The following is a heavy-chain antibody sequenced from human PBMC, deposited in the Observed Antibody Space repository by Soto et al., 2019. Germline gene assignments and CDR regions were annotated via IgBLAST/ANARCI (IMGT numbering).Heavy chain of an antibody. Sequence: EVQLVESGGGLVQPGGSLRLSCEASGFAFSSHWMHWVRQAPGKGLVWVSRINSDGSSTSYADSVKGRFTISRDNAKNTLYLQMNSLRAEDTAVYYCARILYYDILTGGDYRGQGNLVTVSS. CDR2: INSDGSST. V-gene: IGHV3-74*01. D-gene: IGHD3-9*01. CDR1: GFAFSSHW. J-gene: IGHJ4*02. CDR3: ARILYYDILTGGDY.